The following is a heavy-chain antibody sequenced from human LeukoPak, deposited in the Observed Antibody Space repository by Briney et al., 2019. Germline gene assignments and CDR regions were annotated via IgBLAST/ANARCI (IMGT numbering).Heavy chain of an antibody. J-gene: IGHJ4*02. D-gene: IGHD3-10*01. CDR1: GFTFSSYA. V-gene: IGHV3-23*01. CDR3: AKVKSAMVPIFDY. CDR2: ISAISGIS. Sequence: GGSLRLSCGVSGFTFSSYAVSWVRQAPGKGLVWVSLISAISGISYYADSVKGRFTISRDNANNTLYLQMNSLRAEDTAVYYCAKVKSAMVPIFDYWGQGTQVTVSS.